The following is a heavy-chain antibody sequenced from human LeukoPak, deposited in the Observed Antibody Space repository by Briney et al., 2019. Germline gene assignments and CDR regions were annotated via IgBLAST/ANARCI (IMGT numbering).Heavy chain of an antibody. CDR1: GYMFTSLG. CDR3: ARGETYYYDTSGYYSDY. D-gene: IGHD3-22*01. CDR2: INPNSGGT. Sequence: ASVKVSCKASGYMFTSLGISWVRQAPGQGLEWMGWINPNSGGTNYAQKFQGRVTMTRDTSISTAYMELSRLRSDDTAVDYGARGETYYYDTSGYYSDYWGQGTLVTVSS. V-gene: IGHV1-2*02. J-gene: IGHJ4*02.